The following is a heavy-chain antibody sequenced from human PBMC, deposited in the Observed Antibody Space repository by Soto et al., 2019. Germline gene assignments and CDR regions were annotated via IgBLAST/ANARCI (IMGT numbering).Heavy chain of an antibody. CDR1: GFTFSSYS. CDR2: ISSSSSYT. J-gene: IGHJ3*02. D-gene: IGHD1-1*01. V-gene: IGHV3-21*01. Sequence: GGSLRLSCAASGFTFSSYSMNWVRQAPGKGLEWVSSISSSSSYTYYADSVKGRFTISRDNAKNSLYLQMNSLRAEDTAVYYCARDFEDGRLQLERRGPAGPTNVFDIWGQGTRVTVSS. CDR3: ARDFEDGRLQLERRGPAGPTNVFDI.